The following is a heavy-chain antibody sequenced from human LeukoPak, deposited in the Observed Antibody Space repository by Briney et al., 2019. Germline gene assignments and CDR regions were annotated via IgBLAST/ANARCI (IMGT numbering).Heavy chain of an antibody. CDR2: IYYSGST. V-gene: IGHV4-39*01. CDR1: GGSISSSSYY. CDR3: AKQQEPSNSGWYRRGYYYEMDV. Sequence: SETLSLTCTVSGGSISSSSYYWGWIRQPPGKGLEWIGSIYYSGSTYYNPSLKSRVTISVDTSKNQFSLRLSSVTAADTAVYYCAKQQEPSNSGWYRRGYYYEMDVWGQGTTVTVSS. J-gene: IGHJ6*02. D-gene: IGHD6-19*01.